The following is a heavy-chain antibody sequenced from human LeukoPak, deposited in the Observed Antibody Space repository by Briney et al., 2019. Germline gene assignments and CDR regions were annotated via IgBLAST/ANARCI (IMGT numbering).Heavy chain of an antibody. CDR3: ARDSQVYYDFWSGYHNYYYYYGMDV. Sequence: PGGSLRLSCAASSFTFSNYAMSWVRQAPGKGLEWVSAITASGGKTYHADSVKGRFTVSRDNSKNTLYLQMNSLRAEDTAVYYCARDSQVYYDFWSGYHNYYYYYGMDVWGQGTTVTVSS. CDR2: ITASGGKT. CDR1: SFTFSNYA. V-gene: IGHV3-23*01. J-gene: IGHJ6*02. D-gene: IGHD3-3*01.